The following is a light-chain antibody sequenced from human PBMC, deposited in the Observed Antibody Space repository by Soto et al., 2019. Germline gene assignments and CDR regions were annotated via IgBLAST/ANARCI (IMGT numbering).Light chain of an antibody. CDR2: GAS. CDR1: QSVNNN. Sequence: EIVMTQSPATLSVSPGERVTLSCRASQSVNNNLAWYQQKPGQAPRLLIYGASTKPTGIPARFSGSGSGTEFTLTISSLQSEDFAVYYCQQYGSSGTFGQGNKVDIK. V-gene: IGKV3-15*01. J-gene: IGKJ1*01. CDR3: QQYGSSGT.